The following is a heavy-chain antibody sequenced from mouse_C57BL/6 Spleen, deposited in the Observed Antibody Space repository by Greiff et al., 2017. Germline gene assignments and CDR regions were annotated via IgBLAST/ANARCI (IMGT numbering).Heavy chain of an antibody. J-gene: IGHJ4*01. CDR3: ARQGYYGPYAMDY. CDR2: ISNGGDST. V-gene: IGHV5-12*01. Sequence: DVMLVESGGGLVQPGGSLKLSCAASGFTFSDYYMYWVRQTPEKRLEWVAYISNGGDSTYYPDTVKGRFTISRDNAKNTLYLQMSRLKSEDTAMYYCARQGYYGPYAMDYWGQGTSVTVSS. D-gene: IGHD1-1*01. CDR1: GFTFSDYY.